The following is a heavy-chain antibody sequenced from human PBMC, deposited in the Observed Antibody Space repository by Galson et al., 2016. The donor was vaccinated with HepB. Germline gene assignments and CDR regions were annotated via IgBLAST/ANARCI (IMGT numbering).Heavy chain of an antibody. J-gene: IGHJ4*02. V-gene: IGHV4-4*07. CDR3: ARQAYYYDTRGYYHRHPDY. D-gene: IGHD3-22*01. CDR2: IYTSGST. CDR1: GGSISNYY. Sequence: TLSLTCTVSGGSISNYYWSWVRQPAGKGLEWIGRIYTSGSTNYNPSLKSRVTISVDTSKNQFSLNLSSVTAADTAVYYCARQAYYYDTRGYYHRHPDYWGQGTLVTVSS.